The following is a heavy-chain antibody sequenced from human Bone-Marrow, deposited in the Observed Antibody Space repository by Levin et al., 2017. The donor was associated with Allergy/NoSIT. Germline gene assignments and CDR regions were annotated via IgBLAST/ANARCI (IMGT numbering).Heavy chain of an antibody. CDR2: IRSKSYGGTT. V-gene: IGHV3-49*03. CDR3: TTTPMGMGYGPFDY. Sequence: GGSLRLSCSGSGFTFGDHGMSWFRQAPGKGLEWVGFIRSKSYGGTTYFAASVKGRFSISRDDSKSIAYLQMNSLKTEDTGVYFCTTTPMGMGYGPFDYWGQGTLVTVSS. J-gene: IGHJ4*02. D-gene: IGHD5-18*01. CDR1: GFTFGDHG.